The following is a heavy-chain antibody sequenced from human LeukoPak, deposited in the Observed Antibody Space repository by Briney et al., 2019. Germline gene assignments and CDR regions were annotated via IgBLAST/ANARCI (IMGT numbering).Heavy chain of an antibody. V-gene: IGHV4-39*07. CDR2: IYYSGST. Sequence: SETLSLTCTVSGGSISSSSYYWGWIRQPPGKGLEWIGSIYYSGSTYYNPSLKSRVTISVDTSKNQFSLKLSSMTAADTAVYYCARGGYSRYFDYWGQGTLVTVSS. CDR1: GGSISSSSYY. J-gene: IGHJ4*02. CDR3: ARGGYSRYFDY. D-gene: IGHD5-18*01.